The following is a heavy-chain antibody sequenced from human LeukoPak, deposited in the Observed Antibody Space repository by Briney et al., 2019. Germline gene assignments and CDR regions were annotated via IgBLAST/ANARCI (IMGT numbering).Heavy chain of an antibody. V-gene: IGHV3-23*01. CDR2: ISNSGGNT. J-gene: IGHJ5*02. CDR1: GFTFSDYA. CDR3: AKDSSSAWFDP. Sequence: PGGSLRLSCATSGFTFSDYAMSWVRQAPGKGLEWVSTISNSGGNTHYADSVMGRFTISRDNSKSTLYLQMNSLSVEDTAVYHCAKDSSSAWFDPWGQGTLVTVSS.